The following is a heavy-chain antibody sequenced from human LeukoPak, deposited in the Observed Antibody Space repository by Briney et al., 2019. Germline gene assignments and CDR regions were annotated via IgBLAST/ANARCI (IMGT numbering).Heavy chain of an antibody. V-gene: IGHV5-51*01. J-gene: IGHJ5*02. CDR2: IYPGDSDT. CDR3: ARLDDGSETNWFDP. Sequence: GESLKISCKGSGYSFTKYWISWVRQMPGKGLKWIGIIYPGDSDTRYSPSFQGQVTISADRSINTAYLQWNSLKASDTAIYYCARLDDGSETNWFDPWGQGTLVTVSS. D-gene: IGHD3-10*01. CDR1: GYSFTKYW.